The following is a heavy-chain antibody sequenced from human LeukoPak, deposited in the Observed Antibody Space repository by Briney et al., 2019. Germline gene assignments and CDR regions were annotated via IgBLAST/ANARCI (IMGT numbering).Heavy chain of an antibody. D-gene: IGHD3-16*01. J-gene: IGHJ4*02. CDR3: ARQYYDYVWGSPIDY. V-gene: IGHV3-21*01. CDR1: GFTFSSYS. CDR2: ISSSSSYI. Sequence: PGGSLRLSCAAPGFTFSSYSMNWVRQAPGKGLEWVSSISSSSSYIYYADSVKARFTISRDNAKNSLSLQMNSLRAEDTAVYYWARQYYDYVWGSPIDYWGQGTLVTVSS.